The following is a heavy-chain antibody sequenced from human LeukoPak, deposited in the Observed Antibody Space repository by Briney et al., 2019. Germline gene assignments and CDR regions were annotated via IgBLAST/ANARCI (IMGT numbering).Heavy chain of an antibody. Sequence: PGGSLRPSCAASGFTFSSYEMNWVRQAPGKGLEWVSYISSSGSTIYYADSVKGRFTISRDNAKNSLYLQMNSLRVEDTAVYYCAKLAKYFYGWETYYFFEHWGQGTPVTASS. D-gene: IGHD3-10*01. CDR2: ISSSGSTI. V-gene: IGHV3-48*03. J-gene: IGHJ4*02. CDR3: AKLAKYFYGWETYYFFEH. CDR1: GFTFSSYE.